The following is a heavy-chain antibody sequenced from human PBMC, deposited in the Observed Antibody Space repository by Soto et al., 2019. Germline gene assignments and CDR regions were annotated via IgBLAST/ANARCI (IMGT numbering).Heavy chain of an antibody. D-gene: IGHD1-26*01. CDR1: GGTFSSYA. CDR3: ARGAPPYSGSYYFDY. CDR2: IIPIFGTA. V-gene: IGHV1-69*13. Sequence: GASVKVSCKASGGTFSSYAISWVRQAPGQGLEWMGGIIPIFGTANYAQKYQGRVTITADESTSTAYMYLSSLCSEDTAVFYCARGAPPYSGSYYFDYWGQGTLVTVSS. J-gene: IGHJ4*02.